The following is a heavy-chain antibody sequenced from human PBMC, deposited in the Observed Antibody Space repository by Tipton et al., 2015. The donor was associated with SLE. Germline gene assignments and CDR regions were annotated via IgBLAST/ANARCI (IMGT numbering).Heavy chain of an antibody. D-gene: IGHD3-10*01. Sequence: TLSLTCTVSGASISSFSCYWGWIRQPPGKGLEWIGNMYYTGSTYYNPSLKSRVTISVDTSKNQFSLKLSSVTAADTAVYYCASRRDGRGTWFDPWGQGTLVTFSS. V-gene: IGHV4-39*07. J-gene: IGHJ5*02. CDR2: MYYTGST. CDR1: GASISSFSCY. CDR3: ASRRDGRGTWFDP.